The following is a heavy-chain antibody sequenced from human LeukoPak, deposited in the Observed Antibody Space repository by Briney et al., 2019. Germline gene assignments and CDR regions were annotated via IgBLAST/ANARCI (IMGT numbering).Heavy chain of an antibody. CDR1: GYTFTGYY. Sequence: ASVTVSCKSSGYTFTGYYMHWVRQAPGQGPEWMGWINPNSGGTNYAQKFQGRVTMTRDTSISTAYMELSRLRSDDTAVYYCARVSITGTFADAFDIWGQGTMVTVSS. J-gene: IGHJ3*02. CDR3: ARVSITGTFADAFDI. V-gene: IGHV1-2*02. CDR2: INPNSGGT. D-gene: IGHD1-20*01.